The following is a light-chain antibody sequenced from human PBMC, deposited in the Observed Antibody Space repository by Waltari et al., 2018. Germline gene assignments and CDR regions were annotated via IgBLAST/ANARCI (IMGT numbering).Light chain of an antibody. V-gene: IGKV1-39*01. CDR3: QQSYSTPLT. J-gene: IGKJ4*01. CDR1: QSISIY. Sequence: DIQMTQSPSSVSASVGDRVTITCRTSQSISIYLNWYQQKPGKAPKVLIYGASSLQSGVPSRFSGSGSGTDFTLTISSLQPEDFAAYYCQQSYSTPLTFGGGTQVEIK. CDR2: GAS.